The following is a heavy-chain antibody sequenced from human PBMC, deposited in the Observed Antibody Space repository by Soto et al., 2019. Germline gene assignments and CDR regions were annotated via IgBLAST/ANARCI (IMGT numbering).Heavy chain of an antibody. CDR2: INHSGST. CDR1: GGSFSGYY. CDR3: ARTPKSVTIFGVVIHDAFDI. D-gene: IGHD3-3*01. V-gene: IGHV4-34*01. Sequence: QVQLQQWGAGLLKPSETLSLTCAVYGGSFSGYYWSWIRQPPGKGLEWIGEINHSGSTNYNPSLKRRVTISVDTSKNQFSLKLSSVTAADTAVYYCARTPKSVTIFGVVIHDAFDIWGQGTMVTVSS. J-gene: IGHJ3*02.